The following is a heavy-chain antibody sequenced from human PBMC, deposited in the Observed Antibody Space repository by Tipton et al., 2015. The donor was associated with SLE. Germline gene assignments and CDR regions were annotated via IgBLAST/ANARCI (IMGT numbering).Heavy chain of an antibody. J-gene: IGHJ4*02. D-gene: IGHD1-26*01. CDR2: IYYSGST. V-gene: IGHV4-39*01. CDR3: ARHGGRMGAIQGADY. Sequence: GLVKPSETLSLTCTVSGGSISSSSYYWGWIRQPPGKGLEWIGSIYYSGSTYYNPSLKSRVTISVDTSKNQFSLKLSSVTAADTAVYYCARHGGRMGAIQGADYWGQGTLVTVSS. CDR1: GGSISSSSYY.